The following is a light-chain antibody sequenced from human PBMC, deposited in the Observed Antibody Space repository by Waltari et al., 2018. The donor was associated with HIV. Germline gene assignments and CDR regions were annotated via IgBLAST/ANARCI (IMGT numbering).Light chain of an antibody. V-gene: IGLV3-19*01. Sequence: SSDLAQDPAVSVALGQTVKITCLGYSLWKNLSAWYQQKPGQAPTVVLFGNINRASGIPARFSGSRSRNTASLTITGAQAEDEADYYCYSRDKSDSHSVFGTGTKVTVL. CDR1: SLWKNL. CDR2: GNI. CDR3: YSRDKSDSHSV. J-gene: IGLJ1*01.